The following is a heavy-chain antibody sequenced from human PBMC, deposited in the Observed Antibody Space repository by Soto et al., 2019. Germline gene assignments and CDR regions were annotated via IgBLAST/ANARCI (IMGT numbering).Heavy chain of an antibody. CDR1: GYTFTSYG. CDR3: ARDSPRWDNWNYDALDI. J-gene: IGHJ3*02. D-gene: IGHD1-7*01. CDR2: ISAYNGNT. Sequence: ASVKVSCKASGYTFTSYGISWVRQAPGQGLEWMGWISAYNGNTNYAQKLQGRVTMTTDTSTSTAYMELRSLRSDDTAVYYCARDSPRWDNWNYDALDIWGQGTMGTVSS. V-gene: IGHV1-18*01.